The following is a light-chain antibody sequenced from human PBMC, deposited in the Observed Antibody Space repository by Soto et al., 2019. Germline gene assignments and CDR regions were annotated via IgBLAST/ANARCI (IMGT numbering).Light chain of an antibody. Sequence: QSALTQPASVSGSPGQSSTISCTGTSSDIGAYNYVSWYRQHPGKAPQLLIYDVNNRPSGVSHRFSGSKSGNTASLTISGLQSEDEADYFCTSYTGSNTLEVFGPGTKLTVL. V-gene: IGLV2-14*03. CDR3: TSYTGSNTLEV. CDR1: SSDIGAYNY. J-gene: IGLJ1*01. CDR2: DVN.